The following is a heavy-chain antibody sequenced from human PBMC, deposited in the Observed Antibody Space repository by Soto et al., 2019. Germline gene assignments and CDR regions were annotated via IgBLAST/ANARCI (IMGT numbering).Heavy chain of an antibody. V-gene: IGHV3-11*01. CDR3: ATVGYCSSTSCQTRYYYYGMDV. CDR1: GFTFSDYS. D-gene: IGHD2-2*03. Sequence: KPGGSLRLSCAASGFTFSDYSMNWVRQAPGKGLEWVSYISRSGSDIYYADSVKGRFTISRDNAKNSLFLQMNGLRAEDTAVYYCATVGYCSSTSCQTRYYYYGMDVWGQGTTVTVSS. J-gene: IGHJ6*02. CDR2: ISRSGSDI.